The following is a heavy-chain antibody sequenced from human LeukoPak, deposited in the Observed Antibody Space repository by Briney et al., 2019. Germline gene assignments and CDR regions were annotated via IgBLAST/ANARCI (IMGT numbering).Heavy chain of an antibody. D-gene: IGHD3-3*01. Sequence: ASVTVSFTFSVHSLSKLSIQWVRQAPGKGLGGRGGFHPEEAKMVYSQNFQGRVTMTEDTSTQTAYMELSGLTSDDTAVYYCATRSGDFWSGFVNWGQGTLVTVSS. J-gene: IGHJ4*02. CDR2: FHPEEAKM. CDR3: ATRSGDFWSGFVN. CDR1: VHSLSKLS. V-gene: IGHV1-24*01.